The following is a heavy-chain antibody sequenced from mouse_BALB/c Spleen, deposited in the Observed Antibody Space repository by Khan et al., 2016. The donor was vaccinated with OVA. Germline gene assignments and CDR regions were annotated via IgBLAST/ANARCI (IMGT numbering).Heavy chain of an antibody. V-gene: IGHV7-3*02. CDR3: VRDNPIPMDY. J-gene: IGHJ4*01. D-gene: IGHD2-14*01. CDR1: GFTFTDYY. Sequence: EVELVESGGGLVQPGGSLRLSCATPGFTFTDYYMSWVRQPPGKALEWLGFISNKANGYTTEYSASVKGRFTISRDNSQSILYLQMNTLRAEDSATYYCVRDNPIPMDYWGQGTSVTVSS. CDR2: ISNKANGYTT.